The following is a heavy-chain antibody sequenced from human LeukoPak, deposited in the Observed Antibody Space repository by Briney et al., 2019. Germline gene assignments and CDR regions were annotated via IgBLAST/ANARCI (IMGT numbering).Heavy chain of an antibody. V-gene: IGHV3-23*01. CDR3: AQGTSKRYFFDR. CDR2: ISGSGGRT. CDR1: GFSFNRYA. Sequence: GGYLRLSCAASGFSFNRYAVAWVRQAPGKGLEWVSTISGSGGRTFFADSVKGRFTVSRDNSVFLQMNSLRAEDTALYYCAQGTSKRYFFDRWGRGSLVTVSS. D-gene: IGHD2-2*01. J-gene: IGHJ2*01.